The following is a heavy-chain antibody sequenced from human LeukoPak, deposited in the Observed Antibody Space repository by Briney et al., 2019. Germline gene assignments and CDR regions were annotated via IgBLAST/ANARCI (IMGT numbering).Heavy chain of an antibody. CDR2: ISGSGGST. Sequence: PGGSLRLSCAASGFTFSSNAMSWVRQAPGKGLEWVSAISGSGGSTYYADSVKGRFTISRDNSKNTLYLQINSLRAEDTAVYYCANGGRYSSGFDPRGQGTLVTVSS. CDR3: ANGGRYSSGFDP. D-gene: IGHD5-12*01. J-gene: IGHJ5*02. CDR1: GFTFSSNA. V-gene: IGHV3-23*01.